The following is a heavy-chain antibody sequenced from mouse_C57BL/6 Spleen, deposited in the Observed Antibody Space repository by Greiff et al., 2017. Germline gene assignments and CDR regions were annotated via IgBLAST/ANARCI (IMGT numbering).Heavy chain of an antibody. CDR2: INPYNGGT. V-gene: IGHV1-19*01. J-gene: IGHJ2*01. Sequence: VQLQQSGPVLVKPGASVKMSCKASGYTFTDYYMNWVKQSHGKSLEWIGDINPYNGGTSYNQQFKGKATLTVAKSSSTAYMALNSLTSEDSAVYNCARAVSYSDYWGQGTTVTVSS. D-gene: IGHD1-1*01. CDR1: GYTFTDYY. CDR3: ARAVSYSDY.